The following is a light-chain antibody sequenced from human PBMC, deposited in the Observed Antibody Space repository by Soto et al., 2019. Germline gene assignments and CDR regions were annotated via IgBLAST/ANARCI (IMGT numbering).Light chain of an antibody. CDR1: QSVSSCY. J-gene: IGKJ2*01. CDR2: GAS. CDR3: QQYGTSPFT. Sequence: EIVLTQSPATLSLSPGERATLSCRASQSVSSCYLAWYQQKPGPAPRLLVYGASSRATVIPDRFSGSGSGTDFTLTISSLKSDDFAVYSCQQYGTSPFTFGQGTTLEIK. V-gene: IGKV3-20*01.